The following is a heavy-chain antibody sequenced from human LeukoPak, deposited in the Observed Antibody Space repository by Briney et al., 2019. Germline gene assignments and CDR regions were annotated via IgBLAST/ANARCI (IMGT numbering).Heavy chain of an antibody. V-gene: IGHV5-51*01. J-gene: IGHJ6*02. CDR1: GYSFTSYW. CDR2: IYPGDSDT. D-gene: IGHD3-3*01. CDR3: ARHERGKVRYSYYYYGMDV. Sequence: GESLKISCKGFGYSFTSYWIGWVRQMPGKGLEWMGMIYPGDSDTKYSPSFQGHVTISGDKSISTAYLQWSSLKASDTAMYYCARHERGKVRYSYYYYGMDVWGQGTTVTVSS.